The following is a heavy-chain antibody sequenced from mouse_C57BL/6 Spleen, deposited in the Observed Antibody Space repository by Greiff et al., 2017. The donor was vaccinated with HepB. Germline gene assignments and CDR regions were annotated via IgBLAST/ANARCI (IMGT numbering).Heavy chain of an antibody. V-gene: IGHV5-6*01. CDR2: ISSGGSYT. J-gene: IGHJ3*01. D-gene: IGHD2-5*01. Sequence: EVQGVESGGDLVKPGGSLKLSCAASGFTFSSYGMSWVRQTPDKRLEWVATISSGGSYTYYPDSVKGRFTISRDNAKNTLYLQMSSLKSEDTAMDYCARQGYYSNYGAYWGQGTLVTVSA. CDR1: GFTFSSYG. CDR3: ARQGYYSNYGAY.